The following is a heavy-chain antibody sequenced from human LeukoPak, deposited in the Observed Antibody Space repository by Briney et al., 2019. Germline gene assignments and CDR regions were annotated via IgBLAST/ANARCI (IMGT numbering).Heavy chain of an antibody. J-gene: IGHJ5*02. D-gene: IGHD3-16*02. CDR3: ARDAKYVWGNYRWFDP. V-gene: IGHV4-31*03. Sequence: KTSETLSLTCTVSGGSISSGGYYWSWIRQHPGKDLEWLGYMIYSGYTHYNPSLKSRVTISVDTSNNQFFLKLSSVTAADTAVYYCARDAKYVWGNYRWFDPWGQGILVTVSS. CDR2: MIYSGYT. CDR1: GGSISSGGYY.